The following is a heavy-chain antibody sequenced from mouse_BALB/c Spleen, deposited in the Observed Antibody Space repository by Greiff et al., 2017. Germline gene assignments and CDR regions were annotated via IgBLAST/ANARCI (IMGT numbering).Heavy chain of an antibody. D-gene: IGHD2-1*01. CDR1: GFTFSSYG. V-gene: IGHV5-6-3*01. J-gene: IGHJ3*01. Sequence: EVKVVESGGGLVQPGGSLKLSCAASGFTFSSYGMSWVRQTPDKRLELVATINSNGGSTYYPDSVKGRFTISRDNAKNTLYLQMSSLKSEDTAMYYCARAYGNYFAYWGQGTLVTVSA. CDR2: INSNGGST. CDR3: ARAYGNYFAY.